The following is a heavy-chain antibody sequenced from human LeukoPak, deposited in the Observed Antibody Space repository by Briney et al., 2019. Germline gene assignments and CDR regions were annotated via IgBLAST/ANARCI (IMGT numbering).Heavy chain of an antibody. CDR1: GFTFSSYA. J-gene: IGHJ4*02. Sequence: PGRSLRPSCAASGFTFSSYAMHWVRQAPGKGLEWVAVISYDGSNKYYADSVKGRFTISRDNSKNTLYLQMNSLRAEDTAVYYCARLTHCSGGSCYNDLDYWGQGTLVTVSS. D-gene: IGHD2-15*01. V-gene: IGHV3-30-3*01. CDR3: ARLTHCSGGSCYNDLDY. CDR2: ISYDGSNK.